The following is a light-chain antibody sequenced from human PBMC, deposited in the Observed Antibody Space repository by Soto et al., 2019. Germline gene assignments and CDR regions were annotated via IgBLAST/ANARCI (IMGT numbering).Light chain of an antibody. CDR1: NSDVGDYDY. Sequence: QSALAQPASVSGSPGQSITISCTGTNSDVGDYDYVSWYQQHPGKAPKLIIYEVSNRPSGVSNRFSGSKSGNTASLTVSGLQAEDEADYYCSSYTNSNTLVFGTGTKV. V-gene: IGLV2-14*01. J-gene: IGLJ1*01. CDR3: SSYTNSNTLV. CDR2: EVS.